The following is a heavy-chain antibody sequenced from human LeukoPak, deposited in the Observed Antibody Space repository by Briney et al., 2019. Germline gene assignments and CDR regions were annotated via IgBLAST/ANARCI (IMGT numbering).Heavy chain of an antibody. D-gene: IGHD6-19*01. CDR2: IYYSGST. CDR1: GGSFTDYY. J-gene: IGHJ5*02. V-gene: IGHV4-59*01. Sequence: SETLSLTCIVYGGSFTDYYWTWIRQPPGKGLEWIGYIYYSGSTNYNPSLKSRVTISVDTSKNQFSLKLSSVTAADTAVYYCARVGSSRMWFDPWGQGTLVTVSS. CDR3: ARVGSSRMWFDP.